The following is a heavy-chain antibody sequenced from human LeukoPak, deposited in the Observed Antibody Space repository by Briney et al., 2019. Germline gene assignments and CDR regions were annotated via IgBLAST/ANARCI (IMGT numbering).Heavy chain of an antibody. J-gene: IGHJ4*02. D-gene: IGHD3-9*01. CDR1: GGSISGGSYY. CDR2: IYTSGST. V-gene: IGHV4-61*02. Sequence: SQTLSLTCTVPGGSISGGSYYWSWIRQPAGKGLEWIGRIYTSGSTNYNPSLKSRVTISVDTSKNQFSLKLSSVTAADTAVYYCARDLDDILTGPASFALGYWGQGTLVTVSS. CDR3: ARDLDDILTGPASFALGY.